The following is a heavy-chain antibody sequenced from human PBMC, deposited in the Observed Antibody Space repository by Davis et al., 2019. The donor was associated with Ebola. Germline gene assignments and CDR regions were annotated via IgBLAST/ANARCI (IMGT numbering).Heavy chain of an antibody. Sequence: SLRLSCGVSGFTFSSYAMSWVRQAPGKGLEWVAVISYDGSNKYYADSVKGRFTISRDNSKNTLYLQMNSLRAEDTAVYYCAKDGPDVWGQGTTVTVSS. J-gene: IGHJ6*02. CDR3: AKDGPDV. V-gene: IGHV3-30*18. CDR2: ISYDGSNK. CDR1: GFTFSSYA.